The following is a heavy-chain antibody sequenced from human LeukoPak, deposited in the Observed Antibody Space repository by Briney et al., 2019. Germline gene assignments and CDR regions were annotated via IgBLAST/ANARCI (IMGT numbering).Heavy chain of an antibody. D-gene: IGHD3-3*01. CDR2: INHSGST. CDR1: GGSLSGYY. Sequence: SETLSLTCAVYGGSLSGYYWSWIRQPPGKGLEWIGEINHSGSTNYNPSLKSRVTISVDTSKNQFSLKLSSVTAADTAVYYCARARYDFWSGYSHYYYYMDVWGKGTTVTVSS. J-gene: IGHJ6*03. CDR3: ARARYDFWSGYSHYYYYMDV. V-gene: IGHV4-34*01.